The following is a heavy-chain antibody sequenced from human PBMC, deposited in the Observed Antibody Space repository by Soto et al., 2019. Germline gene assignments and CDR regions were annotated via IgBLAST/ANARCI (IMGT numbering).Heavy chain of an antibody. V-gene: IGHV3-23*01. D-gene: IGHD3-3*01. J-gene: IGHJ4*02. Sequence: GGSVRLSCAASGFTFSNYAMSWVRQAPGKGLEWVSVISGSGDSTYYADSVKGRFTISRDNSKNTLYLQMNSLRAEDTAVYYCAKVSGYSDYWGQGALVTVSS. CDR2: ISGSGDST. CDR1: GFTFSNYA. CDR3: AKVSGYSDY.